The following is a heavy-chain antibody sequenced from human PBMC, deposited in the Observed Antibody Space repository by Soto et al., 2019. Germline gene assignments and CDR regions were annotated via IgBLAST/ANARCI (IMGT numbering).Heavy chain of an antibody. J-gene: IGHJ5*02. CDR2: IYYSGST. V-gene: IGHV4-59*08. Sequence: QVQLQESGPGLVKPAETLSLTCTVSGVSISITSYYWSWIRQPPGKGLEWIGYIYYSGSTNYNPSLKSRVNMSLDTSKNEFSLNLTSVTAADTAVYYCARRIGGSVNSWGQGTLVTVSS. CDR1: GVSISITSYY. D-gene: IGHD3-10*01. CDR3: ARRIGGSVNS.